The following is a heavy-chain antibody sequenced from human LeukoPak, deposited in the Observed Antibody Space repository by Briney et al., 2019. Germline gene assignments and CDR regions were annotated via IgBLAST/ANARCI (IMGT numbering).Heavy chain of an antibody. CDR2: IDWDDDK. D-gene: IGHD2-2*01. J-gene: IGHJ4*02. CDR3: ARTYDGCSSTSCYTGFDY. Sequence: SGPTLVNPTQTLTLTCTFSGFSLSTSGMRVSWIRQPPGKALEWLARIDWDDDKFYSTSLKTRLTISKDTSKNQVVLTMTNMDPVDTATYYCARTYDGCSSTSCYTGFDYWGQGTLVTVSS. CDR1: GFSLSTSGMR. V-gene: IGHV2-70*04.